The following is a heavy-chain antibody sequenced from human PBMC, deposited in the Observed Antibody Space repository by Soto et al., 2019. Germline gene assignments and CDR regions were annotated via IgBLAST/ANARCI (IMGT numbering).Heavy chain of an antibody. CDR2: ISPHNDRT. CDR1: GYNFTSYG. CDR3: ARDLYYSSGRYFDHDAFDI. J-gene: IGHJ3*02. D-gene: IGHD6-19*01. V-gene: IGHV1-18*01. Sequence: ASVKVSCKASGYNFTSYGISWVRQAPGQGLEWMGWISPHNDRTKYARRFQDRVTMTTETPTSTVYMELGSLRSDDTAVYYCARDLYYSSGRYFDHDAFDIWGKGKVVTVSS.